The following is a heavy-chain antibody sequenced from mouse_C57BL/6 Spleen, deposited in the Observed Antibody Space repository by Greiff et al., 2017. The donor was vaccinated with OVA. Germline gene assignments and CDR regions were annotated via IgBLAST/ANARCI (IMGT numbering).Heavy chain of an antibody. CDR3: ARRGVPYYGFDY. V-gene: IGHV1-22*01. CDR1: GYTFTDYN. J-gene: IGHJ2*01. D-gene: IGHD1-1*01. Sequence: EVKLMESGPELVKPGASVKMSCKASGYTFTDYNMHWVKQSHGKSLEWIGYINPNNGGTSYNQKFKGKATLTVNKSSSTAYMELRSLTSEDSAVYYCARRGVPYYGFDYWGQGTTLTVSS. CDR2: INPNNGGT.